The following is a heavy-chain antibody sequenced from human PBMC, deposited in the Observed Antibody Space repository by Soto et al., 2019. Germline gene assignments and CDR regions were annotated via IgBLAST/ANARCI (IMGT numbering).Heavy chain of an antibody. D-gene: IGHD6-13*01. CDR3: ARERAAAGFDY. CDR1: GYTFTSYD. V-gene: IGHV1-8*01. Sequence: QVQLVQSGAEVKKPGASVKVSCKASGYTFTSYDINWVRQATGQGLEWMGWMNPNSGNTGYAQEFQGRVTMTRNTSISTAYMDLSGLRSDDTAVYYCARERAAAGFDYWGQGTLVTVSS. CDR2: MNPNSGNT. J-gene: IGHJ4*02.